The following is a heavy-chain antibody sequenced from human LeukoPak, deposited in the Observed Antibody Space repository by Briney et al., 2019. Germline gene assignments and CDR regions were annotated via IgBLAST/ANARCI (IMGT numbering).Heavy chain of an antibody. CDR1: DYSISRGYY. Sequence: SETLSLSCTVSDYSISRGYYWGWIRQPPGKGLEWIGSMYHSGSAYYNPSLKSRVSISVDTSKNQFSLKLSSVTAADTAVYYCAVTGIDGDYWGQGTLVTVSS. J-gene: IGHJ4*02. CDR3: AVTGIDGDY. V-gene: IGHV4-38-2*02. CDR2: MYHSGSA. D-gene: IGHD7-27*01.